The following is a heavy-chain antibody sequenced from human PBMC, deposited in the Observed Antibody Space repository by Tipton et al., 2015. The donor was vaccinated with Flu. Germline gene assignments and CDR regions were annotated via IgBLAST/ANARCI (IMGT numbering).Heavy chain of an antibody. J-gene: IGHJ5*02. V-gene: IGHV4-59*01. D-gene: IGHD6-19*01. CDR2: IYYSGST. CDR3: AREGSGWYRNWFDP. Sequence: WSWIRQPPGRGLEWIGYIYYSGSTNYNPSLKSRVTISVDTSKNQFSLKLSSVTAADTAVYYCAREGSGWYRNWFDPWGQGTLVTVSS.